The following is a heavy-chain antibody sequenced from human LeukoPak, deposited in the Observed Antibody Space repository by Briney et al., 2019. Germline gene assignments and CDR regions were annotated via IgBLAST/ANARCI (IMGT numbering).Heavy chain of an antibody. CDR2: IKQDGSEK. CDR1: GFTFSSYW. CDR3: ARDSGRVNY. V-gene: IGHV3-7*01. D-gene: IGHD6-19*01. J-gene: IGHJ4*02. Sequence: GGSLRLSCAASGFTFSSYWMSWVRQAPGKGLEWVANIKQDGSEKNYVGSVKGRFTISRDNAKNSLFLQMNSLRPEDTAVYYCARDSGRVNYWGQGTLVTVSS.